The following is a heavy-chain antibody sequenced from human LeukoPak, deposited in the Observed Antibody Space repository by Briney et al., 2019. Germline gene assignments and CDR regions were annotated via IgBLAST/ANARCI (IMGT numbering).Heavy chain of an antibody. Sequence: PGGSLRLSCSASGFTFSSSPIHWVRQAPGEGLEYVTTIRTDGKTAFYADSVKGRFTISRDNSKNTVSLQMSSLSAEDSAVYYSVKAREDCSTSSCFLEYWGQGTLVTVSS. CDR1: GFTFSSSP. D-gene: IGHD2-2*01. V-gene: IGHV3-64D*06. CDR2: IRTDGKTA. CDR3: VKAREDCSTSSCFLEY. J-gene: IGHJ4*02.